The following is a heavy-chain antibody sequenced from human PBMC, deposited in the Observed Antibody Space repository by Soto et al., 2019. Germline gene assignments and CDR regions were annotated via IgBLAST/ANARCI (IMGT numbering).Heavy chain of an antibody. CDR1: GGSISSSSYY. V-gene: IGHV4-39*01. D-gene: IGHD6-19*01. CDR2: IYYSGST. CDR3: ARRESSGWYEDFDY. Sequence: PSETLSLTCTVSGGSISSSSYYWGWIRQPPGKGLEWIGSIYYSGSTYYNPSLKSRVTISVDTSKNQFSLKLSSVTAADTAVYYCARRESSGWYEDFDYWGQGTLVTVSS. J-gene: IGHJ4*02.